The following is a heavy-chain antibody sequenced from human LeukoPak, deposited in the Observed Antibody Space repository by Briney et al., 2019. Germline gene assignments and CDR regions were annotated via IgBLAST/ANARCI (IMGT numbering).Heavy chain of an antibody. CDR1: GGSISSGDYY. J-gene: IGHJ3*02. D-gene: IGHD2-2*01. V-gene: IGHV4-30-4*08. CDR3: ASPSSTSSGAFDI. CDR2: IYYSGST. Sequence: PSQTLSLTCTVSGGSISSGDYYCSWIRQPPGKGLEWIGYIYYSGSTYYNPSLKSRDTISVDTSKNQFSLKLSSVIAADTAVYYCASPSSTSSGAFDIWGQGTMVTVSS.